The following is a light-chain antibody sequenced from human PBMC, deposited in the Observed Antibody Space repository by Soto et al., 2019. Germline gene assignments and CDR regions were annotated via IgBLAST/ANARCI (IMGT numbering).Light chain of an antibody. CDR3: QQYGSSPYT. Sequence: EIVLTQSPGTLSLSPGERATLSCRASQSVSSGYLGWYQQKAGQAPSLLIYGASTRATGIPDRFSGSGSGTTFTLTISRLEPEDFAVYYCQQYGSSPYTFGQGTKLEIK. CDR2: GAS. CDR1: QSVSSGY. V-gene: IGKV3-20*01. J-gene: IGKJ2*01.